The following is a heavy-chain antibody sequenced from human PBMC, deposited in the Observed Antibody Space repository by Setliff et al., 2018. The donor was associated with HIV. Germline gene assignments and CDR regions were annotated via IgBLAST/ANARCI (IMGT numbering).Heavy chain of an antibody. V-gene: IGHV1-69*05. CDR3: ARERRYCSGGSCSKFFDY. J-gene: IGHJ4*02. Sequence: SVKVSCKASGGTFSSYAISWVRQAPGQGLEWMGGIIPIFGTANYAQKFQGRVTITTDESTSTAYMELSSLRPEDTAVYSCARERRYCSGGSCSKFFDYWGQGTLVTVSS. CDR1: GGTFSSYA. D-gene: IGHD2-15*01. CDR2: IIPIFGTA.